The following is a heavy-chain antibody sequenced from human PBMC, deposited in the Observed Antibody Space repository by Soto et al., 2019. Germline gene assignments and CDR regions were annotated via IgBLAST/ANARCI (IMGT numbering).Heavy chain of an antibody. D-gene: IGHD3-3*01. CDR2: INPSGGST. CDR1: GYTFTSYY. V-gene: IGHV1-46*03. J-gene: IGHJ3*02. Sequence: QVQLVQSGAEVKKPGASVKVSCKASGYTFTSYYMHWVRQAPGQGLEWMGIINPSGGSTSYAQKFLGRVTMTXXTXTXPVYMELSSLRSEDTAVYYCARALLFGGQRNDAFDIWGQGTMVTVSS. CDR3: ARALLFGGQRNDAFDI.